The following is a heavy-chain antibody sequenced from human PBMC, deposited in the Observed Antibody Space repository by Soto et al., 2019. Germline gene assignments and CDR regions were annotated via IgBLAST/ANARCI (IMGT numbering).Heavy chain of an antibody. CDR1: GYTFTSHD. Sequence: QVQLVQSGAEVKKPGASVKVSCKASGYTFTSHDINWMRQATGQGLEWMGWMNPNSGHTNYAQKFQGRVTMTRDTSISPAYRELTNLRSEDTAIYYCASDMSTTWGQGTLVTVSS. CDR3: ASDMSTT. V-gene: IGHV1-8*01. D-gene: IGHD2-2*01. J-gene: IGHJ5*02. CDR2: MNPNSGHT.